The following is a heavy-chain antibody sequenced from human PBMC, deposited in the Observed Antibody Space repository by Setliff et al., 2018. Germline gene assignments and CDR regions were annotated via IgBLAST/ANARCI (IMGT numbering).Heavy chain of an antibody. D-gene: IGHD4-17*01. CDR3: AGGRRYDYGWDFDY. J-gene: IGHJ4*02. CDR2: IIHGGTT. Sequence: PSETLSLTCAVYGGSFSGYYWGWHRQPPGKRLSWIGEIIHGGTTYYNPSLRSRVTISLDTSKNQFSPKLTSVTAADTAVYYCAGGRRYDYGWDFDYWGQGTLVTVSS. V-gene: IGHV4-34*01. CDR1: GGSFSGYY.